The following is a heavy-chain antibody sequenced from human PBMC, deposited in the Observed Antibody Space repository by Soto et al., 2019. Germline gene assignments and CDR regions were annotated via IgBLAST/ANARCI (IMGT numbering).Heavy chain of an antibody. V-gene: IGHV3-30*18. D-gene: IGHD3-3*01. CDR3: AKSGYDDFFFDF. Sequence: QVRLVESGGGVVQPGRSLRLSCAASGFTFSSYGIHWVRQAPGKGLEWVAVISYDGSNTEYAESVKGRFIISRDNSKNTAYLEMNSLRPEGTAVYYCAKSGYDDFFFDFWGQGILVTVSS. CDR2: ISYDGSNT. J-gene: IGHJ3*01. CDR1: GFTFSSYG.